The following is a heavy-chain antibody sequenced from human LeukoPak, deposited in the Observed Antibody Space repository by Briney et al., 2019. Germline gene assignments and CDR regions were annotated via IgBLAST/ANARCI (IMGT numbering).Heavy chain of an antibody. J-gene: IGHJ4*02. CDR3: AKDRYYYDSSGYYLDY. CDR2: ISGSGGST. D-gene: IGHD3-22*01. V-gene: IGHV3-23*01. Sequence: GGSLGLSCAASGFTFSSYGMSWVRQAPGKGLEWVSAISGSGGSTYYADSVKGRFTISRDNSKNTLYLQMNSLRAEDTAVYYCAKDRYYYDSSGYYLDYWGQGTLVTVSS. CDR1: GFTFSSYG.